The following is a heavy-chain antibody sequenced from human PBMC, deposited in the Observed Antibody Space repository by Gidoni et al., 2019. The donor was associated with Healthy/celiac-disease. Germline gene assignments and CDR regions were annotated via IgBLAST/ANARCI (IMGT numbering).Heavy chain of an antibody. CDR1: GGSFSGYS. V-gene: IGHV4-34*01. D-gene: IGHD3-10*01. J-gene: IGHJ3*02. CDR3: AREQGWGPMVREVDAFDI. CDR2: INHSGST. Sequence: HVQLQQWGAGLLKPSETLSLTCAVYGGSFSGYSWSWIRQHPGKGLEWIGEINHSGSTNYNPSLKSRVTIAVDTSKNQFSLKLSSVTAADTAVYYCAREQGWGPMVREVDAFDIWGQGTMVTVSS.